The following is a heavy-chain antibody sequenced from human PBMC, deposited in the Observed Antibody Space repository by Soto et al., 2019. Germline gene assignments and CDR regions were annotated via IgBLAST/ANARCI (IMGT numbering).Heavy chain of an antibody. CDR3: ARRLYGDYDY. J-gene: IGHJ4*02. CDR2: ISTYNGNT. CDR1: GYSFTTSG. V-gene: IGHV1-18*01. Sequence: QAQLVQSGAEVKEPGASVKVSCKASGYSFTTSGITWVRQAPGQGLEWMGWISTYNGNTNYAQKLQDRVTLTTDTSTSTAYMELRSLRSADTAVYYGARRLYGDYDYWGQGTLVTVS. D-gene: IGHD4-17*01.